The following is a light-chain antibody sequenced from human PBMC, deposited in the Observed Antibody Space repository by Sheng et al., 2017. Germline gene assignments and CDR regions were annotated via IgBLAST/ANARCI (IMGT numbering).Light chain of an antibody. CDR3: SSYTSGSTVV. V-gene: IGLV2-14*01. CDR2: DVS. Sequence: QSALTQPASVSGSPGQSITISCTGTSSDVGGDYYVSWYQQYPGKAPKLIIYDVSKRPSGTSDCFSGSKSGNTASLTISGLQAEDEADYYCSSYTSGSTVVIGGGTNLSVL. CDR1: SSDVGGDYY. J-gene: IGLJ2*01.